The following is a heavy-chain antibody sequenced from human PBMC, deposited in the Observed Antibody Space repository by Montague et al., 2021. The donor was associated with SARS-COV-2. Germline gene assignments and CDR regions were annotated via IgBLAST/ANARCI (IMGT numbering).Heavy chain of an antibody. CDR3: ATERPADDVFDI. CDR1: GGSVSSGDYH. J-gene: IGHJ3*02. Sequence: SETLSPTCTVSGGSVSSGDYHWTWIRQPPGKGLEWIGYIYNTGSTNYXPSLKSRVTTSMDTSKNQFSLKVRSVSAADTAVYYCATERPADDVFDIWGQGTMVTVSS. CDR2: IYNTGST. V-gene: IGHV4-61*08.